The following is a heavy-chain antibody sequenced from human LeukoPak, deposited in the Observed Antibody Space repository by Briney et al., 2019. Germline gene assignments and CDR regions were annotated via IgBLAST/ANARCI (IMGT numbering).Heavy chain of an antibody. CDR1: EFIFSDYW. Sequence: PGGSLRLSCVASEFIFSDYWMSWVRQAPGKGREWVANIKQGGREEKYVGSVKGRFPISRDDAKSTLYLQMDSLSGDDTAVYYCARDNGGWFDSWGRGTLVTVSS. V-gene: IGHV3-7*03. CDR3: ARDNGGWFDS. D-gene: IGHD3-10*01. J-gene: IGHJ5*01. CDR2: IKQGGREE.